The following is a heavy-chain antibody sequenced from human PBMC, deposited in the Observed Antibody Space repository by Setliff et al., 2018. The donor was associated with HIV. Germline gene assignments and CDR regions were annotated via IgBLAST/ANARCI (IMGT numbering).Heavy chain of an antibody. CDR1: GGSISISD. CDR3: ARRSDWFDP. Sequence: SETLSLTCTVSGGSISISDWSWIRQPPGKGLEWIGCIYTSGNTNYDPSLKSRVTISVDTSKNQFPLKLASVTAADTAVYFCARRSDWFDPWGQGTLVTVSS. J-gene: IGHJ5*02. V-gene: IGHV4-4*09. CDR2: IYTSGNT.